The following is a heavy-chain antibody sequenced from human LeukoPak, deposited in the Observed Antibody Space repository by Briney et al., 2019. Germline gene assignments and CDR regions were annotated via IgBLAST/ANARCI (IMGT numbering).Heavy chain of an antibody. CDR1: GFTFSSYW. CDR2: INSDGSST. Sequence: GGSLRLSCAASGFTFSSYWMHWVRQAPGKGLVWVSRINSDGSSTSYADSVKGRLTISRDNAKNTLYLQMNSLRAEDTAVYYCARARGGDSLFDYWGQGTLVTVSS. V-gene: IGHV3-74*01. J-gene: IGHJ4*02. CDR3: ARARGGDSLFDY. D-gene: IGHD2-21*02.